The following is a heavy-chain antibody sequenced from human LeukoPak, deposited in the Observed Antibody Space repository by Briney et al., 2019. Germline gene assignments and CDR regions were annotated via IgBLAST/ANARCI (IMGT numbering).Heavy chain of an antibody. D-gene: IGHD2-21*01. V-gene: IGHV3-30*02. CDR2: VKYDGISE. CDR3: ARDNRHFVVVSGMTDHYMDV. Sequence: PGGSLRLSCAASGFTFSSYEMNWVRQAPGKGLDWVAFVKYDGISEFYTDSVKGRFRISRDDSQSTVYLQMNSLKPKDTAVYYCARDNRHFVVVSGMTDHYMDVWGKGATVTISS. CDR1: GFTFSSYE. J-gene: IGHJ6*03.